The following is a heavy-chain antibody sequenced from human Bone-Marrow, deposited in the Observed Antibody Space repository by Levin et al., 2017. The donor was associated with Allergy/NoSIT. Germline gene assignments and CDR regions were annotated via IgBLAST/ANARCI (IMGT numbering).Heavy chain of an antibody. V-gene: IGHV1-18*01. CDR2: ISTYSGHT. J-gene: IGHJ3*02. Sequence: PGESLKISCKASGYTFTTYGFSWVRQAPGQGLEWMGWISTYSGHTNYAQKFQDRVTMTTDTSTSTAYMELRSLRSDDTAMYYCVRDTPRVGATTEAFDIWGQGTMVSVSS. D-gene: IGHD1-26*01. CDR1: GYTFTTYG. CDR3: VRDTPRVGATTEAFDI.